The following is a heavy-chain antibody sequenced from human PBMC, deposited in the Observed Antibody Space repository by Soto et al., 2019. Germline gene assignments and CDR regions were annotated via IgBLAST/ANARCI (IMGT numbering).Heavy chain of an antibody. CDR1: GGTFSTYA. CDR2: IIPMFGTA. V-gene: IGHV1-69*12. D-gene: IGHD5-18*01. CDR3: ASGIQLWLRRINNGYSG. Sequence: QVRLVQSGAEVKKPESSVKVSCKAPGGTFSTYAISWVRQAPGQGLEWMGGIIPMFGTANYAQRFQDRVTITADESTNTGDMELSSRRSEDTAVYFCASGIQLWLRRINNGYSGWGQGTLVTVSS. J-gene: IGHJ4*02.